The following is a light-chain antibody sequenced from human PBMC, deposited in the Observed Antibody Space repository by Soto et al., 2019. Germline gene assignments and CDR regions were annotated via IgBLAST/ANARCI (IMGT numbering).Light chain of an antibody. CDR2: DAS. V-gene: IGKV3-11*01. Sequence: EVVLSQSPGTLSLSPGERATLSCRASQRLSSSYLAWYQQKPGQAPRLLIYDASNRATGIPARFSGSGSGTDFTLTISSLEPEDFAVYYCQQRSNWPPITFGQGTRLEIK. J-gene: IGKJ5*01. CDR1: QRLSSSY. CDR3: QQRSNWPPIT.